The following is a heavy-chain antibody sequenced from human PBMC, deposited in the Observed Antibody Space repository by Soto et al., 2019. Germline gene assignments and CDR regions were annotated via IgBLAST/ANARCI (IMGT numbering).Heavy chain of an antibody. CDR1: GGSISSSSYY. J-gene: IGHJ4*02. CDR2: IYYSGST. Sequence: SETLSLTCTVSGGSISSSSYYWGWIRQPPGKGLEWIGSIYYSGSTYYNQSLKSRVTISVDTSKNQFSLKLSSVTAADTAVYYCARQEVLRFLEWLFPIDYWGQGTLVTVSS. D-gene: IGHD3-3*01. CDR3: ARQEVLRFLEWLFPIDY. V-gene: IGHV4-39*01.